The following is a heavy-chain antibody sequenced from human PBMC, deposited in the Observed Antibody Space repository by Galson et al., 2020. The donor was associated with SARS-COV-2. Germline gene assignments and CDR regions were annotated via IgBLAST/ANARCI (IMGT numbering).Heavy chain of an antibody. D-gene: IGHD5-18*01. CDR2: MYPGDSDT. V-gene: IGHV5-51*01. Sequence: GESLKISCKGSGYSFTSYWIAWVRQMPGKGLEWMGIMYPGDSDTRYSPSFQGQVTISADKSISTAYLQWSSLKASDTAMYYCARLPSAAMASRQAWLDPWGQGTLVTVSS. CDR3: ARLPSAAMASRQAWLDP. CDR1: GYSFTSYW. J-gene: IGHJ5*02.